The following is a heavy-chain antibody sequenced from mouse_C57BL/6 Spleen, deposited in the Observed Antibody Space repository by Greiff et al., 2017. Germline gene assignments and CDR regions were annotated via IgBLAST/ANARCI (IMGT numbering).Heavy chain of an antibody. V-gene: IGHV1-61*01. CDR2: IYTSDSKT. Sequence: QVQLTQPGAELVRPGSSVKLSCKASGYTFTSYWMDWVKQRPGKGLEWIGNIYTSDSKTHYNQKFKDKATLTVDKSSSTAYMQLSSRTTEDSAVYYCASRMQGYFAMDYWGQGTSVTVSS. J-gene: IGHJ4*01. CDR1: GYTFTSYW. D-gene: IGHD6-5*01. CDR3: ASRMQGYFAMDY.